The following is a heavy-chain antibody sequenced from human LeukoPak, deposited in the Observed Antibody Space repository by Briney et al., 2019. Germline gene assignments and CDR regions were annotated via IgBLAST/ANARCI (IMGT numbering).Heavy chain of an antibody. D-gene: IGHD6-19*01. Sequence: GSLRLSCAASGFTFSSYAMHWVRQAPGKGLEWVAVISYDGSNKYYADSVKGRFTISRDNSKNTLYLQMNSLRAEDTAVYYCARVFYSSGWYGNFDYWGQGTLVTVSS. J-gene: IGHJ4*02. CDR1: GFTFSSYA. CDR3: ARVFYSSGWYGNFDY. V-gene: IGHV3-30*04. CDR2: ISYDGSNK.